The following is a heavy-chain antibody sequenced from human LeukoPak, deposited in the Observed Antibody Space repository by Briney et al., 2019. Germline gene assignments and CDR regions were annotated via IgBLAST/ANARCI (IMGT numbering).Heavy chain of an antibody. V-gene: IGHV1-46*01. CDR1: GYTLTSYY. CDR2: INPSSGST. D-gene: IGHD5-24*01. J-gene: IGHJ4*02. CDR3: VRSKMAGDY. Sequence: ASVKVSCKASGYTLTSYYMHWVRQAPGQGLEWMGIINPSSGSTTYAQKFQGRVTMTRDTSTSTVYMELSSLRSEDTAVYYCVRSKMAGDYWGQGTLVTVSS.